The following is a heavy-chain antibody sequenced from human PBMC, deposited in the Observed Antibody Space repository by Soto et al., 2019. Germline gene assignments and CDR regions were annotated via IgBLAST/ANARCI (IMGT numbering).Heavy chain of an antibody. CDR3: ARAQFYSGSGNYHNLLFDP. D-gene: IGHD3-10*01. J-gene: IGHJ5*02. CDR2: IYESGTI. V-gene: IGHV4-30-2*01. CDR1: GGSIGGAGYS. Sequence: SETLSLTCAVSGGSIGGAGYSWSWIRQPPGGGLDWIGYIYESGTILYNPSLKTRLTISLNWSDKQFSLTLNSVTAADTAVYYCARAQFYSGSGNYHNLLFDPWGQGTQVTVSS.